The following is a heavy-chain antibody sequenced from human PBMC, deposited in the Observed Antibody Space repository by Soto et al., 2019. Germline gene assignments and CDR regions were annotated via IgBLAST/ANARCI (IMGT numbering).Heavy chain of an antibody. CDR3: AHRAVTTPDY. D-gene: IGHD4-17*01. V-gene: IGHV2-5*02. J-gene: IGHJ4*02. Sequence: QITLKESGPTLVQPTQTLTLTCTFSGFSLSTSGAGVGWIRQPPGKALGWLALIYWDNDKRYSPSLKKKLTTTEDPSKNQVVLIMTTMEPVETATSSCAHRAVTTPDYWGQGTLVTGSS. CDR1: GFSLSTSGAG. CDR2: IYWDNDK.